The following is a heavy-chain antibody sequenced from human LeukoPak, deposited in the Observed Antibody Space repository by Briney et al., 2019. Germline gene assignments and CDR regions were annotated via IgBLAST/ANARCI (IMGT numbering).Heavy chain of an antibody. J-gene: IGHJ4*02. CDR3: ARDGDYYDFWSGCSVDY. Sequence: GGSLRLSRAACRFTLSSYWMSWVRPAPSKGGEWVANINQEGSEKYNVDSVRGRLTISRDNAKNSLYLQMNSLRAEDTAVYYCARDGDYYDFWSGCSVDYWGQGTLVTVSS. D-gene: IGHD3-3*01. CDR1: RFTLSSYW. V-gene: IGHV3-7*01. CDR2: INQEGSEK.